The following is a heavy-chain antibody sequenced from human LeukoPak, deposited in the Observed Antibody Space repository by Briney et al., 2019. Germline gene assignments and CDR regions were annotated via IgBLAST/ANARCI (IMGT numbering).Heavy chain of an antibody. CDR3: AREVRLLTY. J-gene: IGHJ4*02. Sequence: GGSLRLSCAASGFTFSTFWMGWVRQTPGKGLEWVANINRDGSESYYVDSVKGRFTISRDNAKNSLYLQMNGLRAEDTAVYYCAREVRLLTYWGQGTLVTVSS. V-gene: IGHV3-7*04. D-gene: IGHD2-21*01. CDR1: GFTFSTFW. CDR2: INRDGSES.